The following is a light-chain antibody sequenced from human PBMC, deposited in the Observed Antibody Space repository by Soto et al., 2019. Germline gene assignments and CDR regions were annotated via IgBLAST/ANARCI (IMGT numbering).Light chain of an antibody. CDR2: AGS. J-gene: IGKJ1*01. CDR1: QVIDNY. V-gene: IGKV1-27*01. Sequence: DIQMTQSPSSLSASVGDRVTITCRASQVIDNYLACYQQQPGKVPRLLIYAGSVLQAGVPPRFTGSGSGTDFTLTISSLQPEDVATYFCQKYNSAPWTFGQGTKVEIK. CDR3: QKYNSAPWT.